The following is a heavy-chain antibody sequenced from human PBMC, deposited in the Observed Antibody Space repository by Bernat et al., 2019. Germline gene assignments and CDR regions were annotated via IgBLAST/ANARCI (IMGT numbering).Heavy chain of an antibody. CDR1: GFSFSSYA. J-gene: IGHJ4*02. Sequence: QVRLVESGGGAVQPGRSLRLSCAASGFSFSSYAMYWVRQAPGKGLEWVAVISYDGSNKYYADSVKGRFTISRDSSKNTVYLQMNTLRADDTAVYYCARDKSDYYDSSGYLYYWGQGSLVTVSS. D-gene: IGHD3-22*01. V-gene: IGHV3-30-3*01. CDR3: ARDKSDYYDSSGYLYY. CDR2: ISYDGSNK.